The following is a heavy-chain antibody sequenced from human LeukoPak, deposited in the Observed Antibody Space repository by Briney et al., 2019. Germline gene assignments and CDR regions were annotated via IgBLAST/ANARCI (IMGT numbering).Heavy chain of an antibody. CDR2: IKDGGTTT. J-gene: IGHJ4*02. V-gene: IGHV3-74*01. D-gene: IGHD3-22*01. CDR3: ASGGGGYMAY. Sequence: PGGSLGLSCAAPGFTFSSYWIHWVRQVPGKGLVWVSRIKDGGTTTDYADSVKGRFTISRDDAKNTLYLQMNSLRAEDTAVYYCASGGGGYMAYWGEGTLVTVSS. CDR1: GFTFSSYW.